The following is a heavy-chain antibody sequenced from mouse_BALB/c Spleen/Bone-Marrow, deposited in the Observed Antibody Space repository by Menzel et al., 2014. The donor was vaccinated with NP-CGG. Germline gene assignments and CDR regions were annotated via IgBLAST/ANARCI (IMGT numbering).Heavy chain of an antibody. Sequence: VKVEESGPGLVAPSQGLSITCTVSGFSLTSYGVHWVRQPPGKGLEWLGVIWAGGSTNYNSALMSRLSISKDNSKSQVFLKMNSLQTDDTAMYYCARPTPRYFAMDYWGQGTSVTVSS. D-gene: IGHD6-1*01. J-gene: IGHJ4*01. V-gene: IGHV2-9*02. CDR3: ARPTPRYFAMDY. CDR2: IWAGGST. CDR1: GFSLTSYG.